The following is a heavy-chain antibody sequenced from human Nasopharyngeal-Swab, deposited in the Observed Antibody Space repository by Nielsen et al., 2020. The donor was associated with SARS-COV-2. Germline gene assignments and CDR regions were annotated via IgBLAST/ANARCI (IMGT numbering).Heavy chain of an antibody. CDR1: GFTFSSYS. CDR2: ISSSSSYI. V-gene: IGHV3-21*01. D-gene: IGHD3-22*01. CDR3: ARAIEGSSGYFGGY. Sequence: LSLTCAASGFTFSSYSMNWVRQAPGKGLEWVSSISSSSSYIYYADSVKGRFTISRDNAKNSLYLQMNSLRAEDTAVYYCARAIEGSSGYFGGYWGQGTLVTVSS. J-gene: IGHJ4*02.